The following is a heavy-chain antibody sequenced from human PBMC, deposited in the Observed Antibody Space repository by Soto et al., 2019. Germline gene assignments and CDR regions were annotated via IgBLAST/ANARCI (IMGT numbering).Heavy chain of an antibody. Sequence: GGSLRLSCTASGFTFGDYAMSWFRQAPGKGLEWVGFIRSKAYGGTTEYAASVKGRFTISRDDSKSIAYLQMNSLKTEDTAVYYCTKGYCTNGVCYTMDYWGQGTLVTVSS. CDR2: IRSKAYGGTT. CDR1: GFTFGDYA. J-gene: IGHJ4*02. D-gene: IGHD2-8*01. V-gene: IGHV3-49*03. CDR3: TKGYCTNGVCYTMDY.